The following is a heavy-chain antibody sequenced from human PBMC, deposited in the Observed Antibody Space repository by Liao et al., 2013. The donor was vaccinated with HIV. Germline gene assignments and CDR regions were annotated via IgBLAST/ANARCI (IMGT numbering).Heavy chain of an antibody. V-gene: IGHV4-39*01. CDR1: GDSITSIDYY. D-gene: IGHD3-22*01. J-gene: IGHJ5*02. Sequence: QLRLQESGPGLVKPSETLSLTCTVSGDSITSIDYYWAWIRQPPGKGLEWIGYVYYSGIPYSTPSLTRRVTLSVDTSNNQFSLKLSSVTATDTAVYYCARVATNYYDSSGSYFLDWFDPWGQGTLVTVSS. CDR2: VYYSGIP. CDR3: ARVATNYYDSSGSYFLDWFDP.